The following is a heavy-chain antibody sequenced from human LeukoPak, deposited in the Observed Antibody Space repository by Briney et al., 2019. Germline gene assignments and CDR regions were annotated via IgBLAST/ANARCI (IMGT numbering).Heavy chain of an antibody. Sequence: SETLSLTCTVSGGSISSSSYYWGWIRQPPGKGLEWIGSIYYSGSTYYNPSLKSRVTISVDTSKNQFSLKLSSVTAADTAVYYCARVPRQWPTHYYFDYWGQGTLVTVSS. D-gene: IGHD6-19*01. CDR3: ARVPRQWPTHYYFDY. CDR2: IYYSGST. J-gene: IGHJ4*02. CDR1: GGSISSSSYY. V-gene: IGHV4-39*07.